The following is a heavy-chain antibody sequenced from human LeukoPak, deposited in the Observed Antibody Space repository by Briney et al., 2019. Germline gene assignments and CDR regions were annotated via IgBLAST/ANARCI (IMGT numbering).Heavy chain of an antibody. CDR1: GGSISSSSYY. CDR3: ARLGFALWFRAYAFDI. CDR2: IYYSGST. D-gene: IGHD3-10*01. V-gene: IGHV4-39*01. J-gene: IGHJ3*02. Sequence: SETLSLTCTVSGGSISSSSYYWGWIRQPPGKGLEWIGSIYYSGSTYYNPSLKSRVTISVDTSKNQFSLKLSSVTAADTAVYYCARLGFALWFRAYAFDIWGQGTMVTVSS.